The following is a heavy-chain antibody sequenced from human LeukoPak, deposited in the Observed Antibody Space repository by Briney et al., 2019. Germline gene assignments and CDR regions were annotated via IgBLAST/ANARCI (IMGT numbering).Heavy chain of an antibody. J-gene: IGHJ4*02. D-gene: IGHD6-6*01. Sequence: PGGSLRLSCAASGFTFSSYWMHWVRQAPGKRLVWVSRINSDGSSTSYADSVKGRFTISRDNAKNTLYLQMNSLRAEDTAVYYCARGVYSSSLYFDYWGQGTLVTVSS. V-gene: IGHV3-74*01. CDR3: ARGVYSSSLYFDY. CDR1: GFTFSSYW. CDR2: INSDGSST.